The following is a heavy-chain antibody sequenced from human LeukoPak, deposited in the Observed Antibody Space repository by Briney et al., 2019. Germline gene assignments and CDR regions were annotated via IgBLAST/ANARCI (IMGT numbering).Heavy chain of an antibody. CDR1: GDTLSTNSAT. Sequence: SQTLSLTCALSGDTLSTNSATWTWIRQPPSRGIEWLGRTYYESKWSNDYALSVQSRITINPHTSKNQFSLQLNSVTPEDTAVYYCAREFGYTYVCWGQETLVTVSS. D-gene: IGHD5-18*01. CDR2: TYYESKWSN. J-gene: IGHJ4*02. CDR3: AREFGYTYVC. V-gene: IGHV6-1*01.